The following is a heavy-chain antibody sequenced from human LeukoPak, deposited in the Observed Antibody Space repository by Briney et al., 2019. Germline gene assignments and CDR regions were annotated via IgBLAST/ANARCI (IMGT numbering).Heavy chain of an antibody. J-gene: IGHJ4*02. V-gene: IGHV3-30*18. CDR3: AKDTFIMITFGGVIVPHPLDY. CDR2: ISYDGSNK. D-gene: IGHD3-16*02. CDR1: GFTFSSYG. Sequence: GGSLRLSCAASGFTFSSYGMHWVRQAPGKGLEWVAVISYDGSNKYYADSVKGRFTISRDNPKNTLYLQMNSLRAEDTAVYYCAKDTFIMITFGGVIVPHPLDYWGQGTLVTVSS.